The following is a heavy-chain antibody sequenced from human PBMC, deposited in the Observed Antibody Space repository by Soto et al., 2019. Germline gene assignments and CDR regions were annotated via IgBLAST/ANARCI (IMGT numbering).Heavy chain of an antibody. CDR1: GVSISSGNW. Sequence: SETLSLTCAVSGVSISSGNWWTWVRQSPQGGLEYIGEIFHDGAANYYPSFQRRIAMSVDTSKNQISLRLASVTASDTAIYYCARLVYDTRLDYMYFDFWGQGALVTV. CDR3: ARLVYDTRLDYMYFDF. CDR2: IFHDGAA. D-gene: IGHD3-16*01. J-gene: IGHJ4*02. V-gene: IGHV4-4*02.